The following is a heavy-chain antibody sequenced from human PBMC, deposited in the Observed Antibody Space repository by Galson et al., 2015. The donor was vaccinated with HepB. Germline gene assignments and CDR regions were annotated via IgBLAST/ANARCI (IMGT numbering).Heavy chain of an antibody. CDR2: FDPEDGET. J-gene: IGHJ6*03. D-gene: IGHD6-25*01. Sequence: SVKVSCKVSGYTLTELSMHWVRQAPGKGLEWMGGFDPEDGETIYAQKFQGRVTMTEDTSTDTAYMELSSLRSEDTAVYYCATDPYSSGPYYMDVWGKGTTVTVSS. V-gene: IGHV1-24*01. CDR3: ATDPYSSGPYYMDV. CDR1: GYTLTELS.